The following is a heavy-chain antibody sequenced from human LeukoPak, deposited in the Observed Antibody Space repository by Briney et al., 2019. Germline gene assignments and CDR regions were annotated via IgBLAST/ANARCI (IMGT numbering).Heavy chain of an antibody. V-gene: IGHV3-66*02. J-gene: IGHJ4*02. D-gene: IGHD2-2*01. Sequence: PGGSLRLSCAGSGFTVSSSYMSWVRQAPGKGLEWVSVIYSGGSTYYADSVKGRFTFSRDNSRNTLYLQMNCLRPDDTAVYYCARGMGYCSSTSCYLPLDHWGQGAPVIVSS. CDR2: IYSGGST. CDR1: GFTVSSSY. CDR3: ARGMGYCSSTSCYLPLDH.